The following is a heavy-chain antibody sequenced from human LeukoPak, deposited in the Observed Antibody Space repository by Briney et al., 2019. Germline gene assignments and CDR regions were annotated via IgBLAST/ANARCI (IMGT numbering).Heavy chain of an antibody. CDR2: IYHSGST. Sequence: PSETLSLTCAVSGGSISSSNWWSWVRQPPGKGLEWIGEIYHSGSTNYNPSLKSRVTISVDKSKNQFSLKLSSVTAADTAVYYCARVGRRSGWLGHDAFDIWGQGTMVTVSS. V-gene: IGHV4-4*02. CDR1: GGSISSSNW. J-gene: IGHJ3*02. D-gene: IGHD6-19*01. CDR3: ARVGRRSGWLGHDAFDI.